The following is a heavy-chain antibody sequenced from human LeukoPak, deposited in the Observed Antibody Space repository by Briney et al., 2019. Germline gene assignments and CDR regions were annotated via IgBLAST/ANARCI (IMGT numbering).Heavy chain of an antibody. D-gene: IGHD3-10*01. Sequence: SVTVSCKASGYTFTSYGISWVRQAPRPGLEWMGGICAYNGNTNYAQKLQGRVTITTDTSTSTAYMELRSLRSDDTAVYYCARDLFNPSSTGFDYWGQGTLVTVSS. V-gene: IGHV1-18*01. CDR3: ARDLFNPSSTGFDY. CDR1: GYTFTSYG. J-gene: IGHJ4*02. CDR2: ICAYNGNT.